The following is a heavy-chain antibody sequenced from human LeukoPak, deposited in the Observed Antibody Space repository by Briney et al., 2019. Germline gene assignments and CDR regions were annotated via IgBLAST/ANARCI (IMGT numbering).Heavy chain of an antibody. J-gene: IGHJ4*02. Sequence: PSETLSLTCAVYGGSFSGYYWSWIRQPPGKGLEWIGEINHSGSTNYNPSLKSRVTISVDTSKNQFSLKLSSVTAADTAVYYCARGYCSSTSCYFYYWGQGTLVTVSS. D-gene: IGHD2-2*01. CDR2: INHSGST. CDR3: ARGYCSSTSCYFYY. CDR1: GGSFSGYY. V-gene: IGHV4-34*01.